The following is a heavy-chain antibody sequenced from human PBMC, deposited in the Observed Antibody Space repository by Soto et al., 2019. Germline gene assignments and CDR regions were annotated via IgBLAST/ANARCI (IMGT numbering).Heavy chain of an antibody. V-gene: IGHV1-3*01. D-gene: IGHD6-6*01. CDR3: ARSLSSSHGDAFDI. Sequence: QVQLVQSGAEVKKPGASVKVSCKASGYTFTSYAMHWVRQAPGQRLEWMGWINAGNGNTKYSQKFQGRVTITRDTSASTAYMELSSLRSEDTAVYYCARSLSSSHGDAFDIWGQGTMVTVSS. CDR2: INAGNGNT. CDR1: GYTFTSYA. J-gene: IGHJ3*02.